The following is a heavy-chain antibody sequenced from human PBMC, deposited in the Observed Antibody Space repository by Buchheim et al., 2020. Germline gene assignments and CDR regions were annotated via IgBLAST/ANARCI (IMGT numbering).Heavy chain of an antibody. V-gene: IGHV3-7*01. Sequence: EVQLVESGGGLVQPGGSLRLSCAASGFTFSSYWMSWVRQAPGKGLEWVANIKQDGSEKYYVDSVKGRFTISRDNAKNSLYLQMNSLRAEDTAVYYCARDLDTMVQGVINPDDYWGQGTL. CDR3: ARDLDTMVQGVINPDDY. CDR1: GFTFSSYW. D-gene: IGHD3-10*01. CDR2: IKQDGSEK. J-gene: IGHJ4*02.